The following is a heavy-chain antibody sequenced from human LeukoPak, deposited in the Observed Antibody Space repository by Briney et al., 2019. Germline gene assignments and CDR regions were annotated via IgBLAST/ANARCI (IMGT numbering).Heavy chain of an antibody. V-gene: IGHV3-21*01. CDR2: ISSSSSYM. CDR1: GFTFSSYS. Sequence: GGSLRLSCAASGFTFSSYSMNWVRQAPGKGLEWVSSISSSSSYMYYADSVKGRFTISRDNAKNSLYLQMNSLRAEDTAVYYCARMGSYHHPSYFDYWGQGTLVTVSS. D-gene: IGHD1-26*01. J-gene: IGHJ4*02. CDR3: ARMGSYHHPSYFDY.